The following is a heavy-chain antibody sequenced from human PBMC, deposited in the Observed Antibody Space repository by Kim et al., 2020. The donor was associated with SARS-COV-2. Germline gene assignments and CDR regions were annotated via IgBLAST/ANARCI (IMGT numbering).Heavy chain of an antibody. CDR1: GGSISSGGYY. CDR3: ARSRITMIVVGEAFDI. D-gene: IGHD3-22*01. Sequence: SETLSLTCTVSGGSISSGGYYWSWIRQHPGKGLEWIGYIYYSGSTYYNPPLKSRVTIEVDTSKNQFSLKLSSVTAADTAVYYCARSRITMIVVGEAFDIWGQGTLVTVSS. V-gene: IGHV4-31*03. CDR2: IYYSGST. J-gene: IGHJ3*02.